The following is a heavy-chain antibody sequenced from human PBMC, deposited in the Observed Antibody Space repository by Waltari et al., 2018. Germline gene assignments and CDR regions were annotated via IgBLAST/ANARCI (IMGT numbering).Heavy chain of an antibody. CDR3: ARDLGAMKVTSALEI. D-gene: IGHD3-10*01. CDR1: GGIVTNYA. CDR2: IIPIFGTA. J-gene: IGHJ3*02. Sequence: QVQLVQYGAEVKRRGSSVKVYCRASGGIVTNYAISWVRQAPGQGLEGMGGIIPIFGTANSAQKFQGRLTITSDESTSTAYMELSSLRPEDTAVYFCARDLGAMKVTSALEIWGQGTRVTVSS. V-gene: IGHV1-69*05.